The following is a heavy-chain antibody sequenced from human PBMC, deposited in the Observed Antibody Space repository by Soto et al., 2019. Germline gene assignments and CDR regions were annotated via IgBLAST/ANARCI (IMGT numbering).Heavy chain of an antibody. CDR1: GGSISSYY. D-gene: IGHD4-4*01. CDR3: ARRMTTVTTYYYYYRDV. CDR2: IYYSGST. J-gene: IGHJ6*03. Sequence: SETLSLTCTVSGGSISSYYWSWIRQPPGKGLEWIGYIYYSGSTNYNPSLKSRVTISVDTSKNQFSLKLSSVTAADTAVYYCARRMTTVTTYYYYYRDVWGKGTTVTVSS. V-gene: IGHV4-59*08.